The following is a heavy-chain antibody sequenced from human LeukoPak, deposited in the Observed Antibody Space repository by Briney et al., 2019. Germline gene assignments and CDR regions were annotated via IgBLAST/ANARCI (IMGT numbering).Heavy chain of an antibody. CDR1: GYSFTSYW. D-gene: IGHD5-24*01. Sequence: GESLKISSKGSGYSFTSYWIGWVRQMPGKGLEWMGIIYPGDSDTRYSPSFQGQVTISADKSISTAYLQWSSLKASDTAMYYCARSYPTTWEMATIGDYWGQGTLVTVSS. CDR2: IYPGDSDT. J-gene: IGHJ4*02. CDR3: ARSYPTTWEMATIGDY. V-gene: IGHV5-51*01.